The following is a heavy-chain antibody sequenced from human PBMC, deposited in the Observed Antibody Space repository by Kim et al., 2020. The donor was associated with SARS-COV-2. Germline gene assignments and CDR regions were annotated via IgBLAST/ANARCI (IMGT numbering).Heavy chain of an antibody. CDR3: ASTYGSGSYFVY. J-gene: IGHJ4*02. Sequence: NYSPSFQGHVTISADKSISTAYLQWSSLKASDTAMYYCASTYGSGSYFVYWGQGTLVTVSS. V-gene: IGHV5-10-1*01. D-gene: IGHD3-10*01.